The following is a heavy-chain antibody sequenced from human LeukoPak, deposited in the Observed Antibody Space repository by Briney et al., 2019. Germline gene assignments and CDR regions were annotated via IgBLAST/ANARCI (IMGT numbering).Heavy chain of an antibody. CDR2: IYHSGST. V-gene: IGHV4-30-2*01. CDR1: GGSISSGGYY. D-gene: IGHD2-8*01. J-gene: IGHJ4*02. Sequence: SETLSLTCTVSGGSISSGGYYWSWIRQPPGKGLEWIGYIYHSGSTYYNPSLKSRVTISVDRSKNQFSLKLSSVTAADTAVYYCARKYCTNGVCYYDYWGQGTLVTVSS. CDR3: ARKYCTNGVCYYDY.